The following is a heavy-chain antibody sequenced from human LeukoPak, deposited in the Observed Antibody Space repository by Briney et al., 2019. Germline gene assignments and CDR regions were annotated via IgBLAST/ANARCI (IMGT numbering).Heavy chain of an antibody. V-gene: IGHV3-74*01. CDR1: GFTFSSYW. Sequence: GGSLRLSCAASGFTFSSYWMHWVRQAPGKGLVWVSHINSGGSSTTYADSVKGRFTISRDNAKNSLYLQMNSLRAEDTAVYYCAREGPLTGDAFDIWGQGTMVTVSS. J-gene: IGHJ3*02. CDR2: INSGGSST. D-gene: IGHD7-27*01. CDR3: AREGPLTGDAFDI.